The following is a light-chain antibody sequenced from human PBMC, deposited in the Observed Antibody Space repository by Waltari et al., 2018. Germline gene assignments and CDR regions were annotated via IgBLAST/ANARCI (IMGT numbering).Light chain of an antibody. Sequence: QSVLTQPPSVSAAPGQRVTISCSGGSSNIGNNYVSWYRQFPGTAPKLLIYEDNGRPSGVPGRFLGSKSGTAATLDITGLQAGDEADYCCGTWDSSLSGAVFGGGTHLTVL. V-gene: IGLV1-51*02. J-gene: IGLJ7*01. CDR2: EDN. CDR1: SSNIGNNY. CDR3: GTWDSSLSGAV.